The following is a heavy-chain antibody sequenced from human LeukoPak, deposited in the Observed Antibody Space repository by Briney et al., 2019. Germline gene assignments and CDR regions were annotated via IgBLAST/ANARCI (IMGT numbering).Heavy chain of an antibody. CDR2: ISSDGNNK. CDR1: GFTFNDYA. J-gene: IGHJ4*02. D-gene: IGHD3-9*01. Sequence: PGGSLRLSCAASGFTFNDYAMHWVRQAPGKGLEWVAVISSDGNNKYYTASVKGRFIISRDNSKNTLYLQMNSLRTEDTAVYYCARDPPTYYDIVTGHLDYWGQGTLVTVSS. CDR3: ARDPPTYYDIVTGHLDY. V-gene: IGHV3-30-3*01.